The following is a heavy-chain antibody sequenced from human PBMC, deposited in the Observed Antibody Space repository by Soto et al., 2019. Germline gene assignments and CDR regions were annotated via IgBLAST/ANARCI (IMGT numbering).Heavy chain of an antibody. CDR2: INGGGST. Sequence: GGSLRLSCAASGFNVSFNYMNWVRQAPGKGLEWVSVINGGGSTNYADSVRGRFTISRDTSKNTLSLQMNSLRAEDTAVYYCVRENYYYGMDVWGQGTTVTVS. V-gene: IGHV3-53*01. CDR1: GFNVSFNY. CDR3: VRENYYYGMDV. J-gene: IGHJ6*02.